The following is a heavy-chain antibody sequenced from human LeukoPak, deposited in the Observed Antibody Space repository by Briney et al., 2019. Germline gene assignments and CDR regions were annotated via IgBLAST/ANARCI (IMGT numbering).Heavy chain of an antibody. CDR2: IYYSGST. Sequence: SETLSLTCTVSGGSISSYYWSWIRQPPGKGLEWIGYIYYSGSTNYNPSLKSRVTISVDTSKNQFSLKLSSVTAADTAVYYCARIESGSWFDPWGQGTLVTVSS. V-gene: IGHV4-59*01. J-gene: IGHJ5*02. D-gene: IGHD6-25*01. CDR1: GGSISSYY. CDR3: ARIESGSWFDP.